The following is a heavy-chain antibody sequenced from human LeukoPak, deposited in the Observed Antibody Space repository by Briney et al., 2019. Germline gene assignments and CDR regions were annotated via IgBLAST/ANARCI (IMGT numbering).Heavy chain of an antibody. CDR2: INPSGGXX. J-gene: IGHJ5*02. D-gene: IGHD2-2*01. Sequence: GASVKVSCKASGYTFXSXXMHWXXXXPGQGLEWMGIINPSGGXXTYAQKVQGRVTMTRDKSTSTVYMELSSLRSEDTAMYYCARDSSSSSLADPWGQGTLVTVSS. CDR3: ARDSSSSSLADP. V-gene: IGHV1-46*01. CDR1: GYTFXSXX.